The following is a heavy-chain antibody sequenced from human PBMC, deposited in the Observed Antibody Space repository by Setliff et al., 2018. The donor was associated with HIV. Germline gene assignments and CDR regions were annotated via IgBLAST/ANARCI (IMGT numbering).Heavy chain of an antibody. CDR1: GFTFSRYW. D-gene: IGHD3-22*01. CDR2: INSDGSTT. V-gene: IGHV3-74*01. Sequence: GESLTISCAASGFTFSRYWMHWVRQAPGKGLVWVSRINSDGSTTSYADSVKGRFTISRDNAKNTLYLQMNSLRDEDTAMYYCARYYDSSGYFYYMDVWGKGTTVTVSS. J-gene: IGHJ6*03. CDR3: ARYYDSSGYFYYMDV.